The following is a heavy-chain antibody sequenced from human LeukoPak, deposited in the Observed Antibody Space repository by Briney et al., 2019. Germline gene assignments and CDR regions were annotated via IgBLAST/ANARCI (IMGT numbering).Heavy chain of an antibody. CDR1: GFTVSSNH. J-gene: IGHJ3*02. CDR2: IYGGGST. D-gene: IGHD3-22*01. Sequence: GGSLRLSCEASGFTVSSNHMSWVRQAPGKGLEWVSGIYGGGSTYYADSVKSRSTNSRDNSKNTVDLQMNSLRAEDTAVYYCARGNSDRSGRVDAFDIWGQGTMVTVSS. CDR3: ARGNSDRSGRVDAFDI. V-gene: IGHV3-53*01.